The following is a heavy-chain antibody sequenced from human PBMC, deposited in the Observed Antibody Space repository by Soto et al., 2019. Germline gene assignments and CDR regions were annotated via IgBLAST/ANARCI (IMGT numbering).Heavy chain of an antibody. Sequence: PSETLSLTXTVSGGSISSSNYYWGWIRQPPGKGLEWIGSIYYSGSTYHNPPLKSRVTISKDTSKNQFSLRLSSVTAADTAVYYCAVGSRGFYYIYWGQGIQVTVSS. CDR2: IYYSGST. CDR3: AVGSRGFYYIY. D-gene: IGHD1-26*01. V-gene: IGHV4-39*01. J-gene: IGHJ4*02. CDR1: GGSISSSNYY.